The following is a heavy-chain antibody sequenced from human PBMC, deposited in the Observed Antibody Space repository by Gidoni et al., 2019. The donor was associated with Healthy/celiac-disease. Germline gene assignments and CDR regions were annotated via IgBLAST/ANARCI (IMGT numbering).Heavy chain of an antibody. V-gene: IGHV2-26*01. D-gene: IGHD1-1*01. Sequence: QVTFTESGPVLVKPTETLTLTCTVSGFSLSNARMGVSWIRQPPGKALEWLAHIFSNDEKSYSTSLKSRLTISKDTSKSQVVLTMTNMDPVDTATDYCARTLTRPYYYGMDVWGQGTTVTVSS. CDR2: IFSNDEK. CDR3: ARTLTRPYYYGMDV. J-gene: IGHJ6*02. CDR1: GFSLSNARMG.